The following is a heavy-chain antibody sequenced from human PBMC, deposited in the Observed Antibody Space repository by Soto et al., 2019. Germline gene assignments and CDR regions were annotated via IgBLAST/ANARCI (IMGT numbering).Heavy chain of an antibody. D-gene: IGHD5-12*01. J-gene: IGHJ4*02. Sequence: SVKVSCKASGGTFSSYAVSWVRQAPGQGLEWLGGIIPSFGKGNYQQNFQGRLTITADESTSTVYMELSGLTSGDTAVYYCARERGGYNRGDFEFWGQGTLVTVSS. CDR2: IIPSFGKG. V-gene: IGHV1-69*13. CDR1: GGTFSSYA. CDR3: ARERGGYNRGDFEF.